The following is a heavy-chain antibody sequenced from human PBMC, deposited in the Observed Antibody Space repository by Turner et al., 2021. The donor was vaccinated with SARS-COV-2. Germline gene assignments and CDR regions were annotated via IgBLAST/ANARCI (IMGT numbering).Heavy chain of an antibody. V-gene: IGHV4-4*02. D-gene: IGHD5-18*01. CDR3: ATQGAIGYRYAS. J-gene: IGHJ4*02. CDR2: LYHSGRT. CDR1: GVSITSHTW. Sequence: QVQLQESGPGLVKPSGTLSLTCAVSGVSITSHTWWTWVRQPPGKGLEWLGELYHSGRTNYSPSLESRVTMSVDKSKNHFSLKLTSVTAADTAIYYCATQGAIGYRYASWGQGIRVTVSS.